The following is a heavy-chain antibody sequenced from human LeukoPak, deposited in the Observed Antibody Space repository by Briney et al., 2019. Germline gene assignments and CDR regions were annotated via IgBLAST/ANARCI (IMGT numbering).Heavy chain of an antibody. V-gene: IGHV4-31*03. J-gene: IGHJ2*01. Sequence: PSQTLSLTCTVSGGSISSGGYYWSWIRQHPGKGLEWIGYIYYSGSTYYNPSLKSRVTISVDTSKNQFSLKLSSVTAADTAVYYCARGVMEGNYDFWSGYYYWYFDLWGRGTLVTVSS. CDR1: GGSISSGGYY. CDR2: IYYSGST. D-gene: IGHD3-3*01. CDR3: ARGVMEGNYDFWSGYYYWYFDL.